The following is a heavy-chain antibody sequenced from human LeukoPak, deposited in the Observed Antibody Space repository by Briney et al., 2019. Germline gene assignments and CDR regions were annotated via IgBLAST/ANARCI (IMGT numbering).Heavy chain of an antibody. J-gene: IGHJ4*02. CDR1: GFTFSSYW. Sequence: GGSLRLSWAASGFTFSSYWMSWVRQAPGKGLEWVANIKQDESEKYYVDSVKGRFTISRDNAKNSLYLQMNSLRAEDTAVYYCARENSYDSSGYPFDYWGQGTLVTVSS. D-gene: IGHD3-22*01. CDR2: IKQDESEK. CDR3: ARENSYDSSGYPFDY. V-gene: IGHV3-7*01.